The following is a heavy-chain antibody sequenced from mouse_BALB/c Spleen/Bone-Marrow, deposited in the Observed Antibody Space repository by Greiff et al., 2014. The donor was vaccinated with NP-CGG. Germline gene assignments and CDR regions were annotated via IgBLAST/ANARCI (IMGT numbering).Heavy chain of an antibody. Sequence: EVQLQQSGAELVKPGASVKLSCTASGFNIKDTYMHWVKRRPEQGLEWIGRIDPANGNTKYDPKFQGKATITADTSSNTAYLQLSSLTSEDTAVYYCTAYYYGSSQFAYWGQGTLVTVSA. D-gene: IGHD1-1*01. J-gene: IGHJ3*01. V-gene: IGHV14-3*02. CDR1: GFNIKDTY. CDR2: IDPANGNT. CDR3: TAYYYGSSQFAY.